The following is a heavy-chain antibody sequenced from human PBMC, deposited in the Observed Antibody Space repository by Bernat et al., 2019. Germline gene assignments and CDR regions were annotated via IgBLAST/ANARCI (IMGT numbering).Heavy chain of an antibody. J-gene: IGHJ4*02. CDR1: GFTFSSYA. CDR3: ARDGPRPLSMAAASGGYDY. CDR2: ISYDGSNK. Sequence: QVQLVESGGGVVQPGRSLRLSCAASGFTFSSYAMHWVRQAPGKGLEWVAVISYDGSNKYYADSVKGRFTISRDNSKNTLYLQMNSLRAEDTAVYYCARDGPRPLSMAAASGGYDYWGQGTLVTVSS. D-gene: IGHD6-13*01. V-gene: IGHV3-30-3*01.